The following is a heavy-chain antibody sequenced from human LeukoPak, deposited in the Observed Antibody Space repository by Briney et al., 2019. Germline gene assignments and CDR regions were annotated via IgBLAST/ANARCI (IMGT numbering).Heavy chain of an antibody. CDR2: ISGSGGST. CDR1: GFTFSGYA. V-gene: IGHV3-23*01. Sequence: GESLRLSCAASGFTFSGYAMSGVRQAPGKGLEWVSAISGSGGSTYYADSVKGRFTISRDNSKNTLYLQMNSLRAEDTAVFYCAKERNPYSSSWYSLHYMDVWGKGTTVTVSS. CDR3: AKERNPYSSSWYSLHYMDV. D-gene: IGHD6-13*01. J-gene: IGHJ6*03.